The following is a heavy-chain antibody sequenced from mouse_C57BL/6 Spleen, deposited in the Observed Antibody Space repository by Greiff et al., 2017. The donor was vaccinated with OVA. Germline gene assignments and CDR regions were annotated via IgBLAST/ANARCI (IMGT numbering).Heavy chain of an antibody. V-gene: IGHV1-52*01. J-gene: IGHJ2*01. Sequence: VQLQQPGAELVRPGSSVKLSCKASGYTFTSYWMHWVKQRPIQGLEWIGNIDPSDSETHYNQKFKDKATLTVDKSSSTAYMQLSSLTSEDSAVYYCARDTTVVALYYFDYWGQGTTLTVSS. CDR1: GYTFTSYW. CDR3: ARDTTVVALYYFDY. CDR2: IDPSDSET. D-gene: IGHD1-1*01.